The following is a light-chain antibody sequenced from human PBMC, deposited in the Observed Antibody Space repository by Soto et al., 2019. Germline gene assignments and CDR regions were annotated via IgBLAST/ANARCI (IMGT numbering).Light chain of an antibody. CDR3: QQYNNWPLT. J-gene: IGKJ4*01. Sequence: EIVMTQSPASLSVSPGERVTLSCRASQSVNSHLAWYQQKPGQAPRLLILGESTRATGTPARFSGSGSGTEFTLTISSLQSEDFAVYYCQQYNNWPLTVGGGTKVEIK. V-gene: IGKV3D-15*01. CDR2: GES. CDR1: QSVNSH.